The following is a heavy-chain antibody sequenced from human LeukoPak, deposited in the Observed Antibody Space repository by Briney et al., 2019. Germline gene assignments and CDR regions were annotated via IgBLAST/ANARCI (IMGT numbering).Heavy chain of an antibody. Sequence: GSLRLSCAASGFTFSSYSMNWVRQAPGKGLEWVSYISSSSSTIYYADSVKGRFTISRDNAKNSLYLQMNSLRAEDTAVYYCASFKALAYCGGDCYSGAFDIWGQGTMVTVSS. CDR3: ASFKALAYCGGDCYSGAFDI. J-gene: IGHJ3*02. V-gene: IGHV3-48*04. CDR1: GFTFSSYS. CDR2: ISSSSSTI. D-gene: IGHD2-21*02.